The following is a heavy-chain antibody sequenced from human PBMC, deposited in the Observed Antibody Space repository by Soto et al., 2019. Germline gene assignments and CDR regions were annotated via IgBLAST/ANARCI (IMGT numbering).Heavy chain of an antibody. CDR3: ARGYCSSTTCYIWDNWFDP. CDR2: IYYSGRT. V-gene: IGHV4-59*01. Sequence: PSETLSLTCTVSGGSISRYYWSWIRQPQGKGLEWIGYIYYSGRTNYNPSLKSRVTISVDTPKNQFSLKLSSVTAADTAVYYCARGYCSSTTCYIWDNWFDPWGQGTLVTVSS. J-gene: IGHJ5*02. CDR1: GGSISRYY. D-gene: IGHD2-2*01.